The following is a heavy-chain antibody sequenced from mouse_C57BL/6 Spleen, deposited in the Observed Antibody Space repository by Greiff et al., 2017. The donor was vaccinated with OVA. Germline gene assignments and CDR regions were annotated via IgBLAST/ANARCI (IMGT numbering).Heavy chain of an antibody. V-gene: IGHV8-12*01. D-gene: IGHD1-1*01. Sequence: QVTLKECGPGILQSSQTLSLTCSFSGFSLSTSGMGVSWIRQPSGKGLEWLAHIYWDDDKRYNPSLKSRLTISKDTSRNQVFLKITSVDTADTATYYCARGRYYYGSSFFDYWGQGTTLTVSS. CDR2: IYWDDDK. CDR1: GFSLSTSGMG. J-gene: IGHJ2*01. CDR3: ARGRYYYGSSFFDY.